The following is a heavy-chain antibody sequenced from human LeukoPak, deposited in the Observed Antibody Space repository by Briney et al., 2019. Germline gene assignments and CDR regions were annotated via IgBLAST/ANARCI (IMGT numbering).Heavy chain of an antibody. Sequence: GSLRLSCAVSRVTPASIYMSWVRHAPGEGLEWDSVIYSGGSTYYADSVKGRFPISRDNSKNTLFLQVNSLRAEDTAVYYCARVTAVAGTSVGVDAWGQGILVTVS. CDR2: IYSGGST. CDR1: RVTPASIY. CDR3: ARVTAVAGTSVGVDA. D-gene: IGHD6-19*01. V-gene: IGHV3-53*05. J-gene: IGHJ4*02.